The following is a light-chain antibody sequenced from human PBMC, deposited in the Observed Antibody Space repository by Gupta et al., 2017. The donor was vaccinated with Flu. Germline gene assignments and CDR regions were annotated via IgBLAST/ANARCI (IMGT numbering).Light chain of an antibody. CDR3: QQRGNWPLT. CDR1: QNIIRF. J-gene: IGKJ4*01. Sequence: EIVLTQSPATLSLSPGERATLSCRASQNIIRFLAWYQHKPGQAPRLLIYDTSNRATGIPDRFSGSGSATDFTLTISSLEPEDFAVYYCQQRGNWPLTFGGGTKVEIK. V-gene: IGKV3-11*01. CDR2: DTS.